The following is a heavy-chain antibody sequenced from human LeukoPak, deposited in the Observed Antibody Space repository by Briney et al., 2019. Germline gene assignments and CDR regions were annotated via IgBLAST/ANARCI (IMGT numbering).Heavy chain of an antibody. CDR3: ARLGSQGGVAALDY. CDR1: GFTFSSYA. Sequence: GRSLRLSCAASGFTFSSYAMHWVRQAPGKGLEWVAVISYDGSNKYYADSVKGRFTISRDNSKNTLYLQMNSLRAEDTAVYYCARLGSQGGVAALDYWGQGTLVTVSS. V-gene: IGHV3-30*04. D-gene: IGHD6-25*01. J-gene: IGHJ4*02. CDR2: ISYDGSNK.